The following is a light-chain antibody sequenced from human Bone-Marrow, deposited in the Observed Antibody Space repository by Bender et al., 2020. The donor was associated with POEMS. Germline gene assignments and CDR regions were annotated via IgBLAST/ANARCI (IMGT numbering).Light chain of an antibody. V-gene: IGLV2-23*01. CDR1: SSDVGRYKF. J-gene: IGLJ3*02. CDR3: CSYAGSHTWV. Sequence: QSALTQPASVSGSPGQSITISCTGTSSDVGRYKFVSWYQQHPGKAPKLMIYEGYKRPSGVPDRFTASKSGNTASLTISGLQAEDEADYSCCSYAGSHTWVFGGGTKLTVL. CDR2: EGY.